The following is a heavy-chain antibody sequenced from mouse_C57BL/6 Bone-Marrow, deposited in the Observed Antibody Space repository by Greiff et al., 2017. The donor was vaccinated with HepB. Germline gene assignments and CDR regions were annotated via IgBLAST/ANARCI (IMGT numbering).Heavy chain of an antibody. CDR2: IYPGDGDT. CDR3: ARITTVVATKDYAMDY. D-gene: IGHD1-1*01. Sequence: VQLQQSGPELVKPGASVKISCKASGYAFSSSWMNWVKQRPGKGLEWIGRIYPGDGDTNYNGKFKGKATLTADKSSSTAYMQLSSLTSEDSAVYFCARITTVVATKDYAMDYWGQGTSVTVSS. J-gene: IGHJ4*01. CDR1: GYAFSSSW. V-gene: IGHV1-82*01.